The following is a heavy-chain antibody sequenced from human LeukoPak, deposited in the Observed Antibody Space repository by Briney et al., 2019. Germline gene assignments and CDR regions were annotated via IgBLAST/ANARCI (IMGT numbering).Heavy chain of an antibody. CDR2: INHSGST. V-gene: IGHV4-34*01. CDR3: ARTLSWGGAFDY. J-gene: IGHJ4*02. CDR1: GGSFSGYY. Sequence: SETLSLTCAVYGGSFSGYYWSWIRQPPGKGLGWIGEINHSGSTNYNPSLKSRVTISVDTSKNQFSLKLSSVTAADTAVYYCARTLSWGGAFDYWGQGTLVTVSS. D-gene: IGHD3-16*01.